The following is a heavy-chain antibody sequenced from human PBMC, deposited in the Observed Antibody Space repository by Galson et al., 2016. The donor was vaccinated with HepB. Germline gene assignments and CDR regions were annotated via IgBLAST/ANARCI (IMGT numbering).Heavy chain of an antibody. V-gene: IGHV3-7*03. CDR3: ARVGYSTSTTALSK. J-gene: IGHJ4*02. CDR2: IKQGGSEK. D-gene: IGHD2-2*01. Sequence: VRQAPGKGLEWVANIKQGGSEKYYVDSVKGRFTISRDTAKNSLYLQMSSLRVEDTAVYFCARVGYSTSTTALSKWGQGALVSVSS.